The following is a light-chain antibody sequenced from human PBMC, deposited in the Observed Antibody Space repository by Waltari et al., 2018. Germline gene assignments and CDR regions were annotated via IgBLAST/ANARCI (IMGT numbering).Light chain of an antibody. CDR2: DVY. CDR1: SSYVGFYNY. CDR3: NSYTGSSSWV. Sequence: QSALTQPASVSGSPGQSITISCTGTSSYVGFYNYVSWYQQHPGKAPQLMIYDVYKRPSGVSNRFSGSKSGNTASLTISGLQAEDEADYYCNSYTGSSSWVFGGGTKLTVL. V-gene: IGLV2-14*03. J-gene: IGLJ3*02.